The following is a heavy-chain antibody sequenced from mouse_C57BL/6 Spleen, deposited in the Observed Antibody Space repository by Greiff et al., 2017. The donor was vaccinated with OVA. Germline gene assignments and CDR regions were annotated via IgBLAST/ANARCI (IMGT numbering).Heavy chain of an antibody. J-gene: IGHJ3*01. D-gene: IGHD3-2*02. V-gene: IGHV5-9*01. CDR1: GFTFSSYT. CDR3: ARHWAAQAPFAY. CDR2: ISGGGGNT. Sequence: EVKLMESGGGLVKPGGSLKLSCAASGFTFSSYTMSWVRQTPEKRLEWVATISGGGGNTYYPDSVKGRFTISRDNAKNTLYLQMSSLRSEDTALYYCARHWAAQAPFAYWGQGTLVTVSA.